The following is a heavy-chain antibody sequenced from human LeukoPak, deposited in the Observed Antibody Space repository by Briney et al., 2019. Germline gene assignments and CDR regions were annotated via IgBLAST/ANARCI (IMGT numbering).Heavy chain of an antibody. V-gene: IGHV5-51*01. J-gene: IGHJ6*04. D-gene: IGHD5-24*01. Sequence: GESLKISCKGSGYSFTSNWIGWVRQMPGKGLEWMGIIYPGDSDTRYSPSFQGQVTISADKSISTAYPQWSSLKASDTAMYYCARSASSDGYNYISGMDVWGKGTTVTVSS. CDR3: ARSASSDGYNYISGMDV. CDR1: GYSFTSNW. CDR2: IYPGDSDT.